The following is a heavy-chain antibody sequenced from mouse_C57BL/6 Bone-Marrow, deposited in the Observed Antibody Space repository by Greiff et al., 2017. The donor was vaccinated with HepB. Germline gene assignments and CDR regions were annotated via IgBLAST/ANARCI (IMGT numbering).Heavy chain of an antibody. J-gene: IGHJ4*01. Sequence: VQLQQSGPELVKPGASVKISCKASGYAFSSSWMNWVKQRPGKGLEWIGRIYPGDGDTNYNGKFKGTATLTADKSSSTAYMQLSSLTSEDSAVYFCARPTLGSKGYAMDYWGQGTSVTVSS. CDR2: IYPGDGDT. CDR3: ARPTLGSKGYAMDY. V-gene: IGHV1-82*01. CDR1: GYAFSSSW. D-gene: IGHD3-1*01.